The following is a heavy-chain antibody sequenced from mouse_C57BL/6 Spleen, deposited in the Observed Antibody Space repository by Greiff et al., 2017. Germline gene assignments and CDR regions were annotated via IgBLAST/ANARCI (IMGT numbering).Heavy chain of an antibody. D-gene: IGHD1-1*01. CDR3: ARSDYYGSHYFDY. CDR2: IYPSDSET. V-gene: IGHV1-61*01. Sequence: QVQLQQPGAELVRPGSSVKLSCKASGYTFTSYWMDWVKQRPGQGLEWIGNIYPSDSETHYNQKFKDKATLTVDKSSSTAYMQLSSLTSEDSAVYYCARSDYYGSHYFDYWGQGTTLTVSS. CDR1: GYTFTSYW. J-gene: IGHJ2*01.